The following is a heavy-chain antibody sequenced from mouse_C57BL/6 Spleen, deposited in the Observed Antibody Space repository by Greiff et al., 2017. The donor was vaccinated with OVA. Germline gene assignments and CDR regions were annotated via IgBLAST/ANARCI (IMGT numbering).Heavy chain of an antibody. CDR2: IYPGNSDT. CDR1: GYTFTSYW. CDR3: TRNYGSSLYYYAMDY. J-gene: IGHJ4*01. V-gene: IGHV1-5*01. D-gene: IGHD1-1*01. Sequence: VHVKQSGTVLARPGASVKMSCKTSGYTFTSYWMHWVKQRPGQGLEWIGAIYPGNSDTSYNQKFKGKAKLTAVTSASTAYMELSSLTNEDSAVYYCTRNYGSSLYYYAMDYWGQGTSVTVSS.